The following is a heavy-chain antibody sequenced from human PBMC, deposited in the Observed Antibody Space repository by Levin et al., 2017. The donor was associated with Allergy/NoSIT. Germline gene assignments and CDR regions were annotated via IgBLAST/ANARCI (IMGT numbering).Heavy chain of an antibody. Sequence: PSETLSLTCTVSGGSISRYYWTWIRQPAGKGLEWIGRIYPSGGPNYNPSLKSRVTVSVDTSNNQFSLRLTSVTVADTAVYYCARSISSWGGSYWGQGTLVTVSS. CDR2: IYPSGGP. CDR1: GGSISRYY. V-gene: IGHV4-4*07. J-gene: IGHJ4*02. CDR3: ARSISSWGGSY. D-gene: IGHD6-13*01.